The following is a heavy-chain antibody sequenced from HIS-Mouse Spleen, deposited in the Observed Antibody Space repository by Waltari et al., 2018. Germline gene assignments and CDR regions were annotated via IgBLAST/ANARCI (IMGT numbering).Heavy chain of an antibody. CDR2: IYYSGST. J-gene: IGHJ4*02. CDR3: AARTSGSLYYFDY. V-gene: IGHV4-39*01. CDR1: GGPISSSSYY. D-gene: IGHD1-26*01. Sequence: QLQLQESGPGLVKPSETLSLTCTVSGGPISSSSYYWGWIRQPPGKGLEWLGSIYYSGSTYYNPSLKSRVTISVDTSKNQFSLKLSSVTAADTAVYYCAARTSGSLYYFDYWGQGTLVTVSS.